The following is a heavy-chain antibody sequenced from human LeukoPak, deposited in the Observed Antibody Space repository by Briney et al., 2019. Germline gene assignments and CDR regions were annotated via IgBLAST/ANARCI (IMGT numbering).Heavy chain of an antibody. CDR3: GKDGGQYSSGPEFDP. D-gene: IGHD6-19*01. CDR1: GIVFSRTA. Sequence: GGSLRLSCAASGIVFSRTAMNWARQSPGRGLEWLSAISGGGERTFYADSVKGRFTISRDNSKNMVYLQMNSLRADDTAIYYCGKDGGQYSSGPEFDPRGQGALVTVFS. CDR2: ISGGGERT. J-gene: IGHJ5*02. V-gene: IGHV3-23*01.